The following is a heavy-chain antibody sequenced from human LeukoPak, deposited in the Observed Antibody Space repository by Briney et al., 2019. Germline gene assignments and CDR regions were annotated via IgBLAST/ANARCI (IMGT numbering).Heavy chain of an antibody. J-gene: IGHJ6*02. V-gene: IGHV3-48*03. CDR3: ARASGCSSSREEGGCSDV. Sequence: PGGSLRLSCAASGFTFSSYEMNWVRQAPGKGLEWVSYISSSGSTIYYADSVKGRFTISRDNAKNSLYLQMNSLRAEDTAVYYCARASGCSSSREEGGCSDVWGQGTTVTVSS. CDR1: GFTFSSYE. D-gene: IGHD6-13*01. CDR2: ISSSGSTI.